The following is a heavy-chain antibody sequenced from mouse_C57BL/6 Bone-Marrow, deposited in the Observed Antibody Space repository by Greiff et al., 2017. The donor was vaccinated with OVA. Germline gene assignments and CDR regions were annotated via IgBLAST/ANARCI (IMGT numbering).Heavy chain of an antibody. CDR2: ISSGGSYT. CDR3: ADLGYYGSSWYFDV. CDR1: GFTFSSYG. J-gene: IGHJ1*03. V-gene: IGHV5-6*01. D-gene: IGHD1-1*01. Sequence: EVKLMESGGDLVKPGGSLKLSCAASGFTFSSYGMSWVRQTPDKRLEWVATISSGGSYTYYPDSVKGRFTISRDNAKNTLYLQMSSLKSEDTAMYYCADLGYYGSSWYFDVWGTGTTVTVSS.